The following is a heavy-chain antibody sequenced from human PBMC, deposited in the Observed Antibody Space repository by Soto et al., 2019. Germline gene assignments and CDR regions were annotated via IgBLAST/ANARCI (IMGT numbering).Heavy chain of an antibody. J-gene: IGHJ4*02. CDR3: ARPEYYYDSRGYYGY. Sequence: EVQLVESGGGLVKPGGSLRLSCAASGFTFSSYSMNWVRQAPGKGLEWVSSISSSSSYIYYADSVKGRFTISRDNEKKSMYLQMNSQRAEDTAVYYCARPEYYYDSRGYYGYWGQGTLVTVSS. V-gene: IGHV3-21*01. CDR2: ISSSSSYI. CDR1: GFTFSSYS. D-gene: IGHD3-22*01.